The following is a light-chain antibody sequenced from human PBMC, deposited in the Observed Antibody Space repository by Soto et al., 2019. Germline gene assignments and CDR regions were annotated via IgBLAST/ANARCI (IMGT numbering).Light chain of an antibody. CDR3: QHYNSYSEA. CDR1: QSISSY. Sequence: DIQMTQSPSSLSASVGDRVTITCRASQSISSYLNWYQQKPGKAPKLLIYAASSLQSGVPSRFSGSGSGTEFTLTISSPQPDDFASYYCQHYNSYSEAFGQGTKVDIK. J-gene: IGKJ1*01. CDR2: AAS. V-gene: IGKV1-39*01.